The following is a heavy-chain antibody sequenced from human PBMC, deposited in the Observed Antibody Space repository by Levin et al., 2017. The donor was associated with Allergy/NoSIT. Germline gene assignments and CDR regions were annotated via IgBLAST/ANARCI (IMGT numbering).Heavy chain of an antibody. D-gene: IGHD6-13*01. J-gene: IGHJ6*02. CDR1: GGTFSSYA. CDR3: TRDWSSSSWGYYYGMDV. CDR2: IIPIFGTA. V-gene: IGHV1-69*06. Sequence: SVKVSCKASGGTFSSYAISWVRQAPGQGLEWMGGIIPIFGTANYAQKFQGRVTITADKSTSTAYMELSSLRSEDTAVYYCTRDWSSSSWGYYYGMDVWGQGTTVTVSS.